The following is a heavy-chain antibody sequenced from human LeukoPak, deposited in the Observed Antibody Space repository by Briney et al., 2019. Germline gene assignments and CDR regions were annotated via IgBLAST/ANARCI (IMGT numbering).Heavy chain of an antibody. Sequence: SVKVSCTASGGTFSSYAISWVRQAPGQGLEWMGRIIPILGIANYAQKFQGRVTITADKSTSTAYMELSSLSSEDTAVYYCARARKYYGSPYYFDYWGQGTLVTVSS. CDR3: ARARKYYGSPYYFDY. CDR2: IIPILGIA. CDR1: GGTFSSYA. D-gene: IGHD4-17*01. J-gene: IGHJ4*02. V-gene: IGHV1-69*04.